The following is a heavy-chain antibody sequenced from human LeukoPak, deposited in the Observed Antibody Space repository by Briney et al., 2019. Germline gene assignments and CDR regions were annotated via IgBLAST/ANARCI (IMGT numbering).Heavy chain of an antibody. V-gene: IGHV4-34*01. D-gene: IGHD2-2*01. J-gene: IGHJ4*02. CDR2: INHSGST. CDR3: ARHLLDTSTSFDS. CDR1: VFTFSSYV. Sequence: GSLRLSCVASVFTFSSYVINWVRQAPGKGLEWIGEINHSGSTNYNPSVKSRVTISVDTSKNQFSLKLNSVTAADTAVYYCARHLLDTSTSFDSWGQGTVVTVSS.